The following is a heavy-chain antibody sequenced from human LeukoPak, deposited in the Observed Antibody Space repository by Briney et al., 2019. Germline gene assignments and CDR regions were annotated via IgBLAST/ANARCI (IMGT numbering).Heavy chain of an antibody. CDR3: ARTGGRDGYGFDY. V-gene: IGHV3-33*01. CDR1: GFTFSSHG. CDR2: VRYDGSKK. Sequence: GGSLRLSCAASGFTFSSHGMHWVRQTPGKGLEWVAAVRYDGSKKYYADSVKGRLTISRDNSKYTLYLQMNSLRAEDTAVYYCARTGGRDGYGFDYWGQGTLVPV. D-gene: IGHD5-24*01. J-gene: IGHJ4*02.